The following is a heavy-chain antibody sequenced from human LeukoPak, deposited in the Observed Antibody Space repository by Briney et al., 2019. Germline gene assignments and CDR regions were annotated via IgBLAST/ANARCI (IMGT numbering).Heavy chain of an antibody. V-gene: IGHV3-7*03. D-gene: IGHD3-16*01. CDR3: ARGRFNYGWGLDV. Sequence: GGSLRLSCAASGFTFSSYAMSWVRQAPGKGLEWVANIKEDGNEKSYVDSVKGRFTISRDNAETSLYLQMNFLRAEDTAVYFCARGRFNYGWGLDVWGQGTTVTISS. J-gene: IGHJ6*02. CDR1: GFTFSSYA. CDR2: IKEDGNEK.